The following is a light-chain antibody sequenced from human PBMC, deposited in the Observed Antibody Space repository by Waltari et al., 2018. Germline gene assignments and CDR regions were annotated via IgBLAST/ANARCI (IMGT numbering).Light chain of an antibody. Sequence: STRASEVIAPNLPCYPPKPGQAPRLLIFAASTRASGVPARFSGSGSGTEFTLTISSLQAEDFAVYYCQQYNNWPTYAFGQGTKLEI. CDR3: QQYNNWPTYA. V-gene: IGKV3-15*01. CDR2: AAS. J-gene: IGKJ2*01. CDR1: EVIAPN.